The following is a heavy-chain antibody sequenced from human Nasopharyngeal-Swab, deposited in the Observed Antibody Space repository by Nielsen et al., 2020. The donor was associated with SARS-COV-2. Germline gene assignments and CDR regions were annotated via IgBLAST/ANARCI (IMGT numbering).Heavy chain of an antibody. Sequence: VRQAPGKGLEWVSYMSRSGGTIYFAASVKGRFTISRDNAQYSLSLQMNSLRAEDTAVYYCARGITMFRGAMRYYYGMDAWGQGTTVTVSS. V-gene: IGHV3-48*03. J-gene: IGHJ6*02. CDR3: ARGITMFRGAMRYYYGMDA. CDR2: MSRSGGTI. D-gene: IGHD3-10*01.